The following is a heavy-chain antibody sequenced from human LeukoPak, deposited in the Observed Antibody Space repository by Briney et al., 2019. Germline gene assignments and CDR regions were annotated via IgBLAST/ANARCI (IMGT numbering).Heavy chain of an antibody. CDR2: ISSSGSTI. Sequence: PGGSLRLSCAASGFTFSSYEMNWVRQAPGKGLEWVSYISSSGSTIYYADSVKGRFTISRDNSKNTLYLQMNSLRAEDTAVYYCAKDGKDSSGYYFNWFDPWGQGTLVTVSS. V-gene: IGHV3-48*03. D-gene: IGHD3-22*01. CDR3: AKDGKDSSGYYFNWFDP. CDR1: GFTFSSYE. J-gene: IGHJ5*02.